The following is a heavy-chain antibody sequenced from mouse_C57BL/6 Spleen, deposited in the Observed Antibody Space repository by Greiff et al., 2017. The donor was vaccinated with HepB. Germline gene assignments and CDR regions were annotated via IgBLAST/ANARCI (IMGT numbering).Heavy chain of an antibody. J-gene: IGHJ3*01. V-gene: IGHV1-26*01. CDR2: INPNNGGT. D-gene: IGHD2-2*01. CDR3: ARWLGG. CDR1: GYTFTDYY. Sequence: EVMLQQSGPELVKPGASVKISCKASGYTFTDYYMNWVKQSHGKSLEWIGDINPNNGGTSYNQKFKGKATLTVDKSSSTAYRELRSLTSEDSAVYYCARWLGGWGQGTLVTVSA.